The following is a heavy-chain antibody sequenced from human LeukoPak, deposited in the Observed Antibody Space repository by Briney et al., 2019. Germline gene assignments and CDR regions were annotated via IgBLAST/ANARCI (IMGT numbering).Heavy chain of an antibody. V-gene: IGHV1-8*01. CDR3: ARNTYCCGDCYWNHDAFDI. CDR2: MNPNSGNT. D-gene: IGHD2-21*02. CDR1: GYTFTSYD. J-gene: IGHJ3*02. Sequence: ASVKVSCKASGYTFTSYDINWVRQATGQGLEWMGWMNPNSGNTGYAQKFQGRVTMTRNTSISTAYMELSSLRSEDTAVYYCARNTYCCGDCYWNHDAFDIWGQGTMVTVSS.